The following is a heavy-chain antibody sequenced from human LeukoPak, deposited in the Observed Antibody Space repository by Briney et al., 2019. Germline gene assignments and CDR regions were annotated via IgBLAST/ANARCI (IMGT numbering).Heavy chain of an antibody. Sequence: SVKVSCKASGFTFTSSAVQWVRQARGQCLEWIGWIVVGSGNTNYAQKFQERVTITRDMSTSTAYMELSSLRSEDTAVYYCAAFRFDESYYDILTGYYTTYYFDYWGQGTLVTVSS. CDR1: GFTFTSSA. D-gene: IGHD3-9*01. V-gene: IGHV1-58*01. CDR3: AAFRFDESYYDILTGYYTTYYFDY. CDR2: IVVGSGNT. J-gene: IGHJ4*02.